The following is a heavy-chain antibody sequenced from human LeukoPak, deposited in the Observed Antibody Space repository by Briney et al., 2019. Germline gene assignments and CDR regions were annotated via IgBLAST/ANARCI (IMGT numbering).Heavy chain of an antibody. V-gene: IGHV4-34*01. CDR3: ARLPIGGSGHVTDY. J-gene: IGHJ4*02. D-gene: IGHD2-15*01. CDR2: INHSGST. Sequence: SETLSLTCAVYGGSFSGYYWSWIRQPPGKGLEWIGEINHSGSTNYNPSLKSRVTISVDTSKNQFSLKLSSVTAADTAVYYCARLPIGGSGHVTDYWGQGTLVTVSS. CDR1: GGSFSGYY.